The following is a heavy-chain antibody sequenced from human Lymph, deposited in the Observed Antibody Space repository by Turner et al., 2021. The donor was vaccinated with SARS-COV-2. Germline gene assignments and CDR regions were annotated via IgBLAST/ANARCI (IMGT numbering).Heavy chain of an antibody. V-gene: IGHV3-23*01. CDR3: AKDERYGEYFQH. CDR1: GFTFSSYA. D-gene: IGHD1-1*01. J-gene: IGHJ1*01. Sequence: VHPLELGGGSEQPGGSLRLSCAASGFTFSSYAMSWVRQAPGKGLEWVSAISGSGGSTYYAYSVKGRFTISRDNSKNTLYLQMNSRRGEDTAVYYCAKDERYGEYFQHWGQGTLVTVSS. CDR2: ISGSGGST.